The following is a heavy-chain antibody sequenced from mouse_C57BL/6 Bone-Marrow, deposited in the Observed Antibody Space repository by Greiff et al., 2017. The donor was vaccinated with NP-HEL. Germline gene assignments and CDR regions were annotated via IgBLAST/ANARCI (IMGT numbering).Heavy chain of an antibody. CDR3: ANWDVGYFDV. V-gene: IGHV1-76*01. CDR2: IYPGSGNT. D-gene: IGHD4-1*02. J-gene: IGHJ1*03. Sequence: QVQLQQSGAELVRPGASVKLSCKASGYTFTDYYINWVKQRPGQGLEWIARIYPGSGNTYYNEKFKGKATLTAEKSSSTAYMQLSSLTSEDSAVYFCANWDVGYFDVWGTGTTVTVSS. CDR1: GYTFTDYY.